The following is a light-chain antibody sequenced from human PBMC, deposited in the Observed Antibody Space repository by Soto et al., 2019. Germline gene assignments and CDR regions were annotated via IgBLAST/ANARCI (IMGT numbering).Light chain of an antibody. CDR1: RTVLSSSNNRNF. CDR3: QQYYSSPFT. V-gene: IGKV4-1*01. Sequence: DIVMTQSPDSLAVSLGERATFNCKSSRTVLSSSNNRNFLAWYQKKVGQPPRLLIYWASTRDSGVPDRFSGSGSGTDFTLTISSLQAEDVAVYYCQQYYSSPFTFGPGTKVDIK. J-gene: IGKJ3*01. CDR2: WAS.